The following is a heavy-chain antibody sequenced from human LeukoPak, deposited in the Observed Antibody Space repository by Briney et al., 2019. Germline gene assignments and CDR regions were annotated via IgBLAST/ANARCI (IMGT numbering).Heavy chain of an antibody. CDR2: IYYSGST. CDR3: ASLRITIFGVVIGFDY. D-gene: IGHD3-3*01. J-gene: IGHJ4*02. V-gene: IGHV4-59*01. CDR1: GGSISSYY. Sequence: PSETLSLTCTVSGGSISSYYWGWIRQPPGKGLEWIGYIYYSGSTNYNPSLKSRVTISVDTSKNQFSLKLSSVTAADTAVYYCASLRITIFGVVIGFDYWGQGTLVTVSS.